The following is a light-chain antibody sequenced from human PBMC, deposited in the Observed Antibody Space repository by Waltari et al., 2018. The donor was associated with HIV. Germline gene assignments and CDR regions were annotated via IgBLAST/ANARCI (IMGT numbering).Light chain of an antibody. Sequence: DIVMTQSPDSLAVSLGARATINCKSSQTVLYSSHNKNYLAWYKKKRGQPPKRLLYWAATRESGVPDRCSGSGSGTDFTLTISSLQAEDVAVYYCQQYYSTPWTFGQGAKVEIK. CDR2: WAA. V-gene: IGKV4-1*01. J-gene: IGKJ1*01. CDR3: QQYYSTPWT. CDR1: QTVLYSSHNKNY.